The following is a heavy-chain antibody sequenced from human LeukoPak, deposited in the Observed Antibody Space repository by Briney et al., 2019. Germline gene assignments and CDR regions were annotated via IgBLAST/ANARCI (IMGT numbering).Heavy chain of an antibody. V-gene: IGHV3-15*01. D-gene: IGHD2-21*01. Sequence: PGGSLRLSCVASGIAVSDNYMSWVRQAPGKGLEWVGRIKPKTDGETTEYAAPVKDRFSISRDDSKSMMYLQMNSLKTEDTAVYYCITPLPYSAQGGQGTLVTVSS. CDR1: GIAVSDNY. CDR3: ITPLPYSAQ. CDR2: IKPKTDGETT. J-gene: IGHJ4*02.